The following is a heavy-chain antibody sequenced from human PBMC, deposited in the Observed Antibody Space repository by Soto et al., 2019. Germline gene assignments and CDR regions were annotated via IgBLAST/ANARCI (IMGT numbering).Heavy chain of an antibody. CDR2: ISSSSDYT. CDR1: GFTFSDYY. D-gene: IGHD2-21*02. Sequence: LRLSCAASGFTFSDYYMSWIRQAPGKGLEWISYISSSSDYTNYADSVKGRFTISRDNAKNSLYLQMNSLRSDDTAVYYCAAEVYSGGDCCHFDYWGQGSLVTVSS. J-gene: IGHJ4*01. CDR3: AAEVYSGGDCCHFDY. V-gene: IGHV3-11*05.